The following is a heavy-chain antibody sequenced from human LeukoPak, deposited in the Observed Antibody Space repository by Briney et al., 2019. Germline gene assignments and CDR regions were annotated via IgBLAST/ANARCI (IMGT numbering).Heavy chain of an antibody. CDR1: GFTFSSYG. J-gene: IGHJ4*02. V-gene: IGHV3-30*18. CDR2: ISYDGSNK. Sequence: GRSLRLSCAASGFTFSSYGMHWVRQAPGKGLEWVAVISYDGSNKYYADSVKGRFTISRDNSKNTLYLQMNSLRAEDTAVYYCAKDLGVVVTTFDYWGQGTLVTVSS. D-gene: IGHD3-22*01. CDR3: AKDLGVVVTTFDY.